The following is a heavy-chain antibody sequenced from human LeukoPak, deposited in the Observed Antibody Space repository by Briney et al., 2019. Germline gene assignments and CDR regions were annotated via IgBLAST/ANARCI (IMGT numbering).Heavy chain of an antibody. CDR2: ISFDYDK. CDR3: AHTGYYYDSSGYYPKLFDY. D-gene: IGHD3-22*01. Sequence: SVPTPVKPPQTLTLTCTFSVFSLGSGGLGVGWSREPPGMVLEGLALISFDYDKSNSASPKSTLTITKDTSKNKVVLTMTNMDPVHTAKYSCAHTGYYYDSSGYYPKLFDYWGQGTLVTVSS. J-gene: IGHJ4*02. CDR1: VFSLGSGGLG. V-gene: IGHV2-5*02.